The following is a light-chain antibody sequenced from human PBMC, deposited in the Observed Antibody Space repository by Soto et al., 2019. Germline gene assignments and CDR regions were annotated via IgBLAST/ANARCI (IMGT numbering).Light chain of an antibody. CDR3: SSYRDASIKV. J-gene: IGLJ1*01. V-gene: IGLV2-14*01. CDR2: EVH. Sequence: VLAQPASVSGSPGQSITISCTGSKSDIGTFKYVSWYQQHPGKAPKLIIFEVHNRPSGVSSRFSASKSGNTASLTISGLQAEDEADYYCSSYRDASIKVFGSGTKVTVL. CDR1: KSDIGTFKY.